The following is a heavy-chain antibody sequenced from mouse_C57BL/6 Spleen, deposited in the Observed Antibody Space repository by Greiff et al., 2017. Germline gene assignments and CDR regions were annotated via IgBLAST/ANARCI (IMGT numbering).Heavy chain of an antibody. J-gene: IGHJ3*01. CDR1: GYSFTDSN. D-gene: IGHD2-5*01. Sequence: VQLQQSGPELVKPGASVKISCKASGYSFTDSNMNWVKQSNGKSLEWIGVLHPNYGTTSYNQKFKGKATLTVDQSSSTAYMQLNSLTSEDSAVYYCALRRDSNPFAYWGQGTLVTVSA. V-gene: IGHV1-39*01. CDR2: LHPNYGTT. CDR3: ALRRDSNPFAY.